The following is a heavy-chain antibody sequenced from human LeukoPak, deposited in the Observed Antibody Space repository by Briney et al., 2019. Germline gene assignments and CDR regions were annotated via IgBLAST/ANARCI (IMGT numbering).Heavy chain of an antibody. J-gene: IGHJ5*02. CDR3: ARYSGPTIAAAGGNWFDT. V-gene: IGHV1-2*02. CDR1: GYTFTGYY. Sequence: GASVKVSCKASGYTFTGYYMHWVRQAPGQGLEWMGWINPNSGGTNYAQKFQGRVTMTRDTSISTAYMELSRLRSDDTAVYYCARYSGPTIAAAGGNWFDTWGQGTLVTVSS. CDR2: INPNSGGT. D-gene: IGHD6-13*01.